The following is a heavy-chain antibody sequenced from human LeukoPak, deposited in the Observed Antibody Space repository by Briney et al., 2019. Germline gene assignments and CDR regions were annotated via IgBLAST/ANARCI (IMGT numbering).Heavy chain of an antibody. J-gene: IGHJ4*02. V-gene: IGHV3-23*01. D-gene: IGHD1-26*01. CDR1: GFTFRSYA. Sequence: GGSLRLSCAGSGFTFRSYAMSWVRQSPVKGLEWVSAISDSGDGTYYADSVKARFTISRDNSKNTLYLQMNSLRADDTAVYYCTKCWGSYHFDYWGQGTLVIVSS. CDR2: ISDSGDGT. CDR3: TKCWGSYHFDY.